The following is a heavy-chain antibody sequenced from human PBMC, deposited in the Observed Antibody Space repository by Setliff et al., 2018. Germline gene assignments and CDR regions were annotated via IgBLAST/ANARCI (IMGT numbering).Heavy chain of an antibody. CDR1: GFSFRNCW. V-gene: IGHV3-7*01. D-gene: IGHD3-10*02. J-gene: IGHJ4*02. CDR3: LGAGTCSY. Sequence: GGSLRLSCVATGFSFRNCWASWVRQAPGKGPEWLASINPGGSEKCYVDSARGRFTISRDNARNSLSLQMNSLRSDDTAVYYCLGAGTCSYWGQGTRVTVSS. CDR2: INPGGSEK.